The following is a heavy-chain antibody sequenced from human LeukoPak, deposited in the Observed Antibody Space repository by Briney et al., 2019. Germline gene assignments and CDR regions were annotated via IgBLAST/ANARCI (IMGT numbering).Heavy chain of an antibody. Sequence: ASVKVSCKASGYTFTSYGISWVRQAPGKGLEWMGSFDPEDGETIYAQKFQGRVTMTEDTSTDTAYMELSSLRSEDTAVYYCATRSLLGITISHTFDYWGQGTLVTVSS. J-gene: IGHJ4*02. CDR3: ATRSLLGITISHTFDY. D-gene: IGHD3-9*01. CDR2: FDPEDGET. CDR1: GYTFTSYG. V-gene: IGHV1-24*01.